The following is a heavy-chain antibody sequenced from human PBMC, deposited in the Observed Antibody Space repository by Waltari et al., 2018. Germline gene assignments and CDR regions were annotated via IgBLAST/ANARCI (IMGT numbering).Heavy chain of an antibody. CDR3: ATYCTNGVCSPRDAFDI. CDR1: GYTFTDYY. J-gene: IGHJ3*02. CDR2: VDPEDGET. V-gene: IGHV1-69-2*01. D-gene: IGHD2-8*01. Sequence: EVQLVQSGAEVKKPGATVKISCKASGYTFTDYYMHWVQQAPGKGLEWMGRVDPEDGETMYAEKFQGRVTITADTSTDTAYMELSSLRSEDTAVYYCATYCTNGVCSPRDAFDIWGQGTMVTVSS.